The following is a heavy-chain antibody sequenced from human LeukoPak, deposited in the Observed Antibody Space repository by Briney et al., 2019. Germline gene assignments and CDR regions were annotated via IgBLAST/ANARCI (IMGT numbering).Heavy chain of an antibody. CDR2: FSGSGGIT. CDR1: GFTFSNYA. D-gene: IGHD4-17*01. V-gene: IGHV3-23*01. CDR3: AKDKTTVTTGYFDY. Sequence: PGGSLRLSCAASGFTFSNYAMSWVRQAPGKGLEWVSGFSGSGGITYYADSVKGRFTISRDNTKNTLYLQLNSLRAEDTAVYYCAKDKTTVTTGYFDYWGQGTLVTVSS. J-gene: IGHJ4*02.